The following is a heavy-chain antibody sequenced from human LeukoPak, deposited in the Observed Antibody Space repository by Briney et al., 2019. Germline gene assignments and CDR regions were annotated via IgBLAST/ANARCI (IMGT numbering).Heavy chain of an antibody. Sequence: KASETLSLTCTVSGGSISSYYWSWLRQPPGKGLEWIGYIYYSGSTNYNPSLKSRVTISVDTSKNQFSLKLSSVTAADTAVYYCASLSRSGWYHWGQGTLVTVSS. J-gene: IGHJ5*02. CDR3: ASLSRSGWYH. CDR1: GGSISSYY. CDR2: IYYSGST. V-gene: IGHV4-59*01. D-gene: IGHD6-19*01.